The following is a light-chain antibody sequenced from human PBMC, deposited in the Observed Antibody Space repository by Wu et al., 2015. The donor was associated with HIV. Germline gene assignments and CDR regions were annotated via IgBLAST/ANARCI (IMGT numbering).Light chain of an antibody. J-gene: IGKJ4*01. Sequence: EIVMTQSPATLSVSPGERATLSCRANQSVSSHLAWYQQKPGQAPRLLIYGATTRATGVPARFSGRGSGTEFSLTISSLQSEDFAVYYCQQYGSSPLTFGGGTKVEIK. CDR2: GAT. CDR1: QSVSSH. CDR3: QQYGSSPLT. V-gene: IGKV3-15*01.